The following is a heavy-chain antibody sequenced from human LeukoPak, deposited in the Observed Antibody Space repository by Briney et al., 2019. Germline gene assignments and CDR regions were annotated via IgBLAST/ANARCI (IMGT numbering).Heavy chain of an antibody. CDR3: ARGYDILRKLDY. J-gene: IGHJ4*02. V-gene: IGHV3-21*01. CDR2: ISSSSSYI. D-gene: IGHD3-9*01. CDR1: GFTFSSYS. Sequence: GGSLRLSCAASGFTFSSYSMNWVRQAPGKGLEWVSSISSSSSYIYYADSVKGRFTISRDNAKNSLYLQMNSLRAEDTAVYYCARGYDILRKLDYWGQGTLVTVSS.